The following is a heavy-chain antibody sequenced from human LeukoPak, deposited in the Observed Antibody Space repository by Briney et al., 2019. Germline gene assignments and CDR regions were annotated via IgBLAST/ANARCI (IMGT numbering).Heavy chain of an antibody. Sequence: VGSLRLSCAASRFTLSSYSMNCVRQAPGKGVWWVSSISSSSSYIYYADSVKGRFTISRDNAKNSLYLQMNSLRAEDTAVYYCARDGYYDSSGYYYYYYHMDVWGKGTTVTISS. D-gene: IGHD3-22*01. J-gene: IGHJ6*03. CDR1: RFTLSSYS. CDR2: ISSSSSYI. CDR3: ARDGYYDSSGYYYYYYHMDV. V-gene: IGHV3-21*01.